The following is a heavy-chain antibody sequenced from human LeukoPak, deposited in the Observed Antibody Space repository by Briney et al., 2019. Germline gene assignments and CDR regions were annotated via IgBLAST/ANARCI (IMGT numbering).Heavy chain of an antibody. CDR2: VSSSSSYI. CDR1: GFTFSSYS. V-gene: IGHV3-21*01. Sequence: GGSLRLSCAGSGFTFSSYSMNWVRQAPGKGLEWVSSVSSSSSYIYHADSVKGRFTISRDNARNSLYLQMNSLRAEDTAVYYCARDYGGSSPFDYWGQGTLVTVSS. D-gene: IGHD4-23*01. J-gene: IGHJ4*02. CDR3: ARDYGGSSPFDY.